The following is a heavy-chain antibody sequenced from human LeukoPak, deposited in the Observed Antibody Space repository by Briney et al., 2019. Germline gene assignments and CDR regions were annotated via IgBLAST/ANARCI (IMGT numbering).Heavy chain of an antibody. CDR3: ARGAPGIAAADPAEYFQH. CDR1: GGSISSGGYY. D-gene: IGHD6-13*01. V-gene: IGHV4-61*08. J-gene: IGHJ1*01. Sequence: SETLSLTCTVSGGSISSGGYYWSWIRQHPGKGLEWIGYIYYSGSTNYNPSLKSRVTMSVDTSKNQFSLKLSSVTAADTAVYYCARGAPGIAAADPAEYFQHWGQGTLVTVSS. CDR2: IYYSGST.